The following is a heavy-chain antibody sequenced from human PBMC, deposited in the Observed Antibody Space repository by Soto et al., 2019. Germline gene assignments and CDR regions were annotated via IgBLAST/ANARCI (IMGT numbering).Heavy chain of an antibody. J-gene: IGHJ3*02. Sequence: PSVTLWRTCTVSGCSNSSSSYYRGWIRYPPGKGLEWIGYIYYRGSTYYNPSLKSRVTISVDTSKNQSSLKLSSVTAADTAVYYCARENGSGSYRDAFDIWGQGTIVTVSS. V-gene: IGHV4-30-4*01. CDR1: GCSNSSSSYY. CDR3: ARENGSGSYRDAFDI. CDR2: IYYRGST. D-gene: IGHD3-10*01.